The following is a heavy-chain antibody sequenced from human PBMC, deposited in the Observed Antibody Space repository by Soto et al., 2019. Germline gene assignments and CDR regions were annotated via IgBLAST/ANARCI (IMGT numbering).Heavy chain of an antibody. J-gene: IGHJ6*02. D-gene: IGHD3-3*01. CDR3: ARGLRFLEWLTLSPNGMDV. CDR1: GGTFSSYA. Sequence: SVKVSCKASGGTFSSYAISWVRQAPGQGLEWMGGIIPIFGTANYAQKFQGRVTITADESTSTAYMELSSLRSEDTAVYYCARGLRFLEWLTLSPNGMDVWGQGTTVTVSS. V-gene: IGHV1-69*13. CDR2: IIPIFGTA.